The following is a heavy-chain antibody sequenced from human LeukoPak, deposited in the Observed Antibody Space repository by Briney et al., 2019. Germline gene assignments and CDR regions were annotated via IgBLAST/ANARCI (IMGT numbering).Heavy chain of an antibody. V-gene: IGHV3-23*01. Sequence: PGGSLRLSCAASGFTFSSYAMHWVRQAPGKGLEWVSAISGSGGSTYYADSVKGRFTISRDNSKNTLYLQMNSLRAEDTAVYYCAAYYYDSSGYYPFDYWGQGTLVTVSS. D-gene: IGHD3-22*01. CDR3: AAYYYDSSGYYPFDY. CDR1: GFTFSSYA. J-gene: IGHJ4*02. CDR2: ISGSGGST.